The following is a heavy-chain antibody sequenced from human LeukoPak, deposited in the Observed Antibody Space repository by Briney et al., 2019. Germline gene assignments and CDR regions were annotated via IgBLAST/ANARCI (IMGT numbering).Heavy chain of an antibody. V-gene: IGHV4-61*05. CDR1: GGSISSNSYS. CDR3: ARSIVVAGIVSDYYYYAMDV. J-gene: IGHJ6*02. CDR2: IYYSGSP. Sequence: SETLSLTCTVSGGSISSNSYSWGWIRQPPGKGLEWIGYIYYSGSPNYGPSLKSRVTISVHTSKNKFSLKLSSVTAADTAVYYCARSIVVAGIVSDYYYYAMDVWGPGTTVTVSS. D-gene: IGHD6-19*01.